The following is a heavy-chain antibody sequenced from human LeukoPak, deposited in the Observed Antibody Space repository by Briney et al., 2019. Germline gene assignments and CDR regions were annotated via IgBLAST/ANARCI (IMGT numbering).Heavy chain of an antibody. CDR1: GGSFSGYY. J-gene: IGHJ4*02. Sequence: SETLSLTCAVYGGSFSGYYWSWIRQPPGKGLEWIGEINHSGSTNYNPSLKSRVTISVDTSKNQFSLKLSSVTAADTAVYYCARGKYYYGSGRPYYWGQGTLVTVSS. CDR2: INHSGST. CDR3: ARGKYYYGSGRPYY. V-gene: IGHV4-34*01. D-gene: IGHD3-10*01.